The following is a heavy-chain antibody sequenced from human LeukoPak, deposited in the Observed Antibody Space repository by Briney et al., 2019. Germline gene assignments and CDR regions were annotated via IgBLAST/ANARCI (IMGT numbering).Heavy chain of an antibody. CDR1: GFTFSSYW. CDR3: TSTTPLVVITIISDAFDI. J-gene: IGHJ3*02. D-gene: IGHD3-22*01. CDR2: IKQDGSEK. V-gene: IGHV3-7*01. Sequence: PGGSLRLSCAASGFTFSSYWMSWVRQAPGKGLEWVANIKQDGSEKYYVDSVKGRFTISRDNAKNSLYLQMNSLRAEDTAVYYCTSTTPLVVITIISDAFDIWGQGTMVTVSS.